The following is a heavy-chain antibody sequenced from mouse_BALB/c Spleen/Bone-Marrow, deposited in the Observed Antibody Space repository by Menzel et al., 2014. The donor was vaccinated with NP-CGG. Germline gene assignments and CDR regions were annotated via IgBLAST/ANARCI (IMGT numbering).Heavy chain of an antibody. D-gene: IGHD1-2*01. Sequence: QVQLQQPGAELVKPGASVKSSCRVSGYTFTNYFVYWVKQRPGQGLEWIGEINPSNDTPNFNEKFKSKATLTVDKSSSTAYMQLSSLTSEDSAVYYCTRSGYYGYGWYFDVWGAGTTVTVSS. CDR3: TRSGYYGYGWYFDV. V-gene: IGHV1S81*02. CDR1: GYTFTNYF. CDR2: INPSNDTP. J-gene: IGHJ1*01.